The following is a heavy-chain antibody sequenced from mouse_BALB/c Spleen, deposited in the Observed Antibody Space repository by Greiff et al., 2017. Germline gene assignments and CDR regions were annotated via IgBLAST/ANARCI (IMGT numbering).Heavy chain of an antibody. CDR2: ISYSGST. J-gene: IGHJ3*01. Sequence: EVQLQQSGPGLVKPSQSLSLTCTVTGYSITSDYAWNWIRQFPGNKLEWMGYISYSGSTSYNPSLKSRISITRDTSKNQFFLQLNSVTTEDTATYYCARSNYDYDVGFFAYWGQGTLVTVSA. V-gene: IGHV3-2*02. CDR3: ARSNYDYDVGFFAY. CDR1: GYSITSDYA. D-gene: IGHD2-4*01.